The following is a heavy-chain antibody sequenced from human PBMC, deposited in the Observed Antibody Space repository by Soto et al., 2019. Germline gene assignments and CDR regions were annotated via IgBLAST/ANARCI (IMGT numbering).Heavy chain of an antibody. Sequence: EVQLVESGGGLVQPGGSLRLSCAASGFTLSDHYMDWVRQAPGRGLEWVGRTRNKANGYSTEYAAAVKGRFIVSSDDSLKSLYLQMNSLKTEDKAVYYCVRTAHYGSGSWNFDFWGQGTLVTVSS. D-gene: IGHD3-10*01. J-gene: IGHJ4*02. CDR3: VRTAHYGSGSWNFDF. V-gene: IGHV3-72*01. CDR1: GFTLSDHY. CDR2: TRNKANGYST.